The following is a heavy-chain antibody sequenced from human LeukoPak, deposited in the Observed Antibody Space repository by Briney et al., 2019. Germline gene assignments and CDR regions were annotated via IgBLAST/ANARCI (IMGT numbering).Heavy chain of an antibody. CDR3: AKDPSSVLWFGELLSGGFDY. Sequence: GGSLRLSCAASGFTFSSYGMHWVRQAPGKGLEWVAFIRYDGSNKYYADSVKGRFTISRDNSKNTLYLQMNSLRAEDTAVYYCAKDPSSVLWFGELLSGGFDYWGQGTLVAVSS. J-gene: IGHJ4*02. D-gene: IGHD3-10*01. V-gene: IGHV3-30*02. CDR2: IRYDGSNK. CDR1: GFTFSSYG.